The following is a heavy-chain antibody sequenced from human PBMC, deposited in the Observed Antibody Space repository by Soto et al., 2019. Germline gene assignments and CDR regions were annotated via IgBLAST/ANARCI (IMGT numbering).Heavy chain of an antibody. CDR2: INPNSGGT. D-gene: IGHD6-13*01. CDR3: ARDPEVEQLGLDF. Sequence: GASVKVSCKASGYTFTDYFMHWVRQAPGQGLEWMGWINPNSGGTNYAQKFQGRVTMTRDTSISTAYMELSRLRFDDTAVYYCARDPEVEQLGLDFWGQGTLVTVSS. V-gene: IGHV1-2*02. J-gene: IGHJ4*02. CDR1: GYTFTDYF.